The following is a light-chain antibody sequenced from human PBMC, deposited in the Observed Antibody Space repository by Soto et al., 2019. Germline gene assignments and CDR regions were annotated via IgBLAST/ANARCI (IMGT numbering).Light chain of an antibody. CDR1: SSDVGGYNY. V-gene: IGLV2-8*01. CDR2: EVS. J-gene: IGLJ1*01. Sequence: QSALTQPPSASGSPGQSVTISCTGTSSDVGGYNYVSWYQQHPGRAPKLMIYEVSKRPSGVPDRFSGSKSGNMASLTVSGLQAEDEADYYCSSYAGTHIVFGIGTKVTVL. CDR3: SSYAGTHIV.